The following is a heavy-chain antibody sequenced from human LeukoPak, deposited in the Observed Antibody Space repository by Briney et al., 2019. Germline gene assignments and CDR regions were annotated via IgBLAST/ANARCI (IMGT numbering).Heavy chain of an antibody. CDR3: AQSLGASTWFGNGFDP. CDR1: GVSISSTSYC. J-gene: IGHJ5*02. CDR2: IYYSGRT. V-gene: IGHV4-39*01. D-gene: IGHD3-10*01. Sequence: PSETLSLTCTVSGVSISSTSYCWGWIRQPPGKGLEWIGSIYYSGRTYYNPSLKSRLTISVDTPKNQFSLKLSSVTAADTAVYYCAQSLGASTWFGNGFDPWGQGTLVTVSS.